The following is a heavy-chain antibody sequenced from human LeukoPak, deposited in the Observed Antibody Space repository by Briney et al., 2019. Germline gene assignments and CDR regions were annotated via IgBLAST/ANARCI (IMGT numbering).Heavy chain of an antibody. J-gene: IGHJ2*01. CDR2: IYISGST. D-gene: IGHD1-26*01. V-gene: IGHV4-4*07. CDR1: GGSISSYY. Sequence: PSETLSLTCTVSGGSISSYYWSWIRQPAGKGLEWIGRIYISGSTNYNPSLKSRVTMSVDTSKNQFSLNLASVTAADTAVYYCVRRKSISLLAGARWYFDLWGRGTLVIVSS. CDR3: VRRKSISLLAGARWYFDL.